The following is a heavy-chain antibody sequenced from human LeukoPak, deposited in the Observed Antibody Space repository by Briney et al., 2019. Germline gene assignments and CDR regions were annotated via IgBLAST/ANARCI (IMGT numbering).Heavy chain of an antibody. V-gene: IGHV4-39*07. CDR1: GGSISSSSYY. CDR2: INHSGST. D-gene: IGHD6-19*01. Sequence: PSETLSLTCTVSGGSISSSSYYWSWLRQPPGKGLEWIGEINHSGSTNYNPSLKSRVTISVGTSKNQFSLKLSSVTDADTAVYYCAVAGTRTGSGGKNWCDPWGQGTLVTVSS. J-gene: IGHJ5*02. CDR3: AVAGTRTGSGGKNWCDP.